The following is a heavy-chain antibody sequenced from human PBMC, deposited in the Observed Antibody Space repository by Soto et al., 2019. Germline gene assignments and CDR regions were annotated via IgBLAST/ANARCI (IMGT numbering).Heavy chain of an antibody. CDR3: ATDLMVRGVIIKHNWFDP. J-gene: IGHJ5*02. CDR1: LTEFS. Sequence: LTEFSMHWVRQAPGKGLEWMGGFDPEDGETIYAQKFQGRVTMTEDTSTDTAYMELSSLRSEDTAVYYCATDLMVRGVIIKHNWFDPWGQGTLVTVSS. V-gene: IGHV1-24*01. D-gene: IGHD3-10*01. CDR2: FDPEDGET.